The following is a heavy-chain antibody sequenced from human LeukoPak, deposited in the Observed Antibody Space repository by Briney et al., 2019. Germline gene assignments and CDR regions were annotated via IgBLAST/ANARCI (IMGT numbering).Heavy chain of an antibody. V-gene: IGHV4-34*01. CDR1: GVSFSGYY. Sequence: PSETLSLTCAVYGVSFSGYYWSWIRQPPGKGLVWIGEINHSGSTNYNPSLKSRVTISVDTSKNQFSLKLSSVTAADTAVYYCARAPSYCSGGSCYSVYFDYWGQGTLVTVSS. CDR3: ARAPSYCSGGSCYSVYFDY. D-gene: IGHD2-15*01. J-gene: IGHJ4*02. CDR2: INHSGST.